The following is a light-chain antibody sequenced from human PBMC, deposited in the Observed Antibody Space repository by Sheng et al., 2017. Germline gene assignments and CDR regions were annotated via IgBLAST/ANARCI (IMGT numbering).Light chain of an antibody. CDR3: QQRGNWPLFT. CDR1: QSVSSY. J-gene: IGKJ2*01. Sequence: EIVLTQSPATLSLSPGERATLSCRASQSVSSYLAWYQQKPGQPPRLLIYGASIRATGIPARFSGSGSGRDFTLTINSLEPEDFAVYYCQQRGNWPLFTFGQGTKVEIK. V-gene: IGKV3-11*02. CDR2: GAS.